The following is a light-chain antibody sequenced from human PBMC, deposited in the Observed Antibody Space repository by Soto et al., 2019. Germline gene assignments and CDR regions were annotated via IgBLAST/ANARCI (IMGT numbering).Light chain of an antibody. V-gene: IGKV3-20*01. CDR2: GAS. J-gene: IGKJ5*01. CDR3: QQYATSPIT. CDR1: QSFSRSF. Sequence: EIVLTQSPGTLSLSPGERATLSCRASQSFSRSFLAWYQQKPGQAPRLLLYGASSRATGIPDRFSGSGSGTDFTLSIASLEPEDFAVYFCQQYATSPITFGQGTRLGIK.